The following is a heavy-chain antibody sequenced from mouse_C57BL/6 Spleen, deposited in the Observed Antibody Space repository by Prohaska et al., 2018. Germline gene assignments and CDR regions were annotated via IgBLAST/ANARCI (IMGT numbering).Heavy chain of an antibody. CDR3: MRYGGNYWYFDV. J-gene: IGHJ1*03. V-gene: IGHV11-2*01. D-gene: IGHD1-1*02. Sequence: EVQLLETGEGLVQPGGSRGLSCEGSGFTFSGFWMSWVRQTPGKTLEWIGDINSDGSAINYAPSIKDRFTIFRDNDKSTLYLQMSNVRSEDTATYFCMRYGGNYWYFDVWGTGTTVTVSS. CDR1: GFTFSGFW. CDR2: INSDGSAI.